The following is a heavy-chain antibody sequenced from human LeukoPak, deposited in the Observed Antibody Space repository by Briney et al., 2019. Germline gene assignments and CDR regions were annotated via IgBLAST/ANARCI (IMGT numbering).Heavy chain of an antibody. J-gene: IGHJ2*01. CDR2: ISSRSSTL. D-gene: IGHD3-10*01. CDR1: GFTFSTYD. CDR3: ARVGAKGGWYFDL. V-gene: IGHV3-48*04. Sequence: GGSLRLSCTASGFTFSTYDMIWVRQAPGKVLEWVSFISSRSSTLYYADSVKGRFTISRDNAKNSLHLQMNSLRADDTAVYYCARVGAKGGWYFDLWGRGTLVTVSS.